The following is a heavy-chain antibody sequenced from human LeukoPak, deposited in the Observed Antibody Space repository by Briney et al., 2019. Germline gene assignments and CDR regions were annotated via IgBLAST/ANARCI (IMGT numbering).Heavy chain of an antibody. J-gene: IGHJ2*01. D-gene: IGHD3-16*02. CDR1: GGSISSYY. V-gene: IGHV4-4*07. Sequence: PSETLPLTCTVSGGSISSYYWSWIRQPAGKGLEWIGRIYTSGSTNYNPSLKSRVTMSVDTSMNQFSLKLSSVTAADTAVYYCARDYYDYVWGSFRDPYWYFDLWGRGTLVTVSS. CDR2: IYTSGST. CDR3: ARDYYDYVWGSFRDPYWYFDL.